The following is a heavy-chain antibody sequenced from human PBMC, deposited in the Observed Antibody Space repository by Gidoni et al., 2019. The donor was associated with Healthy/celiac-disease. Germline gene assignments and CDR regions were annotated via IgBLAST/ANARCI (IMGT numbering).Heavy chain of an antibody. Sequence: QVQLVESGGGVVQPGRSLRLACAASGFTFSSYALHWVRKAPGKGLEWVAVISYDGSNKDYADSVKGRFTISRDNSKNTLYLQMNSLRAEDTAVYYCARGVWELLRTPPTVPEGDVWGKGTTVTVSS. CDR2: ISYDGSNK. V-gene: IGHV3-30-3*01. J-gene: IGHJ6*04. CDR3: ARGVWELLRTPPTVPEGDV. CDR1: GFTFSSYA. D-gene: IGHD1-26*01.